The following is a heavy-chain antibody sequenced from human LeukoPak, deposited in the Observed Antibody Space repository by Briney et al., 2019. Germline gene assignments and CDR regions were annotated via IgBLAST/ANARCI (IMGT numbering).Heavy chain of an antibody. CDR2: IYYNGST. D-gene: IGHD3-16*01. J-gene: IGHJ4*02. Sequence: PSETLSLTCTVSGGSITSKTYYWAWIRQPPGKGLEWIGNIYYNGSTYYTPSLKSRLTISVDASKNQFSLKLSSVAAADTAIYYCARRLRHYDHFDDWGQGTLVTVSS. V-gene: IGHV4-39*01. CDR3: ARRLRHYDHFDD. CDR1: GGSITSKTYY.